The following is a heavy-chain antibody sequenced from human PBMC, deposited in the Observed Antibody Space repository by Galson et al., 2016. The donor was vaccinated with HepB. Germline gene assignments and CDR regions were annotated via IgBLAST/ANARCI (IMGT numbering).Heavy chain of an antibody. CDR2: IKGDGSAT. CDR1: GFTFSSHW. Sequence: RLSCAVSGFTFSSHWMHWVRQAPGKGLAWISRIKGDGSATYYADPVKGRFTISRDNPKNTVYFQMNSLRDEDTAVYYCARDPGRIAAAGHLDSWGQGTLVTVSS. J-gene: IGHJ4*02. CDR3: ARDPGRIAAAGHLDS. V-gene: IGHV3-74*01. D-gene: IGHD6-13*01.